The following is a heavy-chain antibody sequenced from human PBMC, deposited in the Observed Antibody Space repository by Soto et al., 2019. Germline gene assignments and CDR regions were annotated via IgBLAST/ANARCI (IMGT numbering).Heavy chain of an antibody. CDR3: ARDDDTEFTAAAKNYYYYGMDV. CDR2: IIPIFGTA. CDR1: GGTFSSYA. V-gene: IGHV1-69*01. J-gene: IGHJ6*02. D-gene: IGHD6-13*01. Sequence: QVQLVQSGAEVKKPGSSVKVSCKASGGTFSSYAISWVRQAPGQGLEWMGGIIPIFGTANYAQKFQGRVGITAEETMRTAYMGLTSMRSDDTAVYYCARDDDTEFTAAAKNYYYYGMDVWGQGTTVTVSS.